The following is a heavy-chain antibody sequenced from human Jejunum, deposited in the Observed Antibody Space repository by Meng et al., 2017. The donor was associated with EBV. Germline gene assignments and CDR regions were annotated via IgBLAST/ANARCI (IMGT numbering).Heavy chain of an antibody. CDR3: ARVGGGQHLAWGWLDP. J-gene: IGHJ5*02. D-gene: IGHD3-16*01. CDR1: GASISTTYW. V-gene: IGHV4/OR15-8*02. Sequence: QVQLQESCPGLGKPSETLSRTCPVSGASISTTYWWSWVRQSPGKGLEWIGEIYRTGNTNYNPSLKSRVTISIDKSKNQFSLKLTSVTAADTAVYYCARVGGGQHLAWGWLDPWGHGTLVTAAS. CDR2: IYRTGNT.